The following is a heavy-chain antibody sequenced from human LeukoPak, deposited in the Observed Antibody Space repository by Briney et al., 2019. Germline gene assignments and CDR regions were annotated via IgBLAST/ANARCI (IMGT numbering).Heavy chain of an antibody. CDR2: ISASATNT. J-gene: IGHJ4*02. CDR1: GKIVSKYD. CDR3: TKTTQILLRGGQFDY. V-gene: IGHV3-23*01. D-gene: IGHD3-16*01. Sequence: GLSLRLSFAASGKIVSKYDMSLIRHTPRKGIKYGEGISASATNTYYAASVKGQFTISRDNSKKTLFLQMNNLRVDDTGKYFCTKTTQILLRGGQFDYWGQGTLVTVSS.